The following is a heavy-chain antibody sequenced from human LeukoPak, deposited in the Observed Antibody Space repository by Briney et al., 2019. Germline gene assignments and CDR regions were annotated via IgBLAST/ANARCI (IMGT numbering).Heavy chain of an antibody. CDR2: INPNSGGT. V-gene: IGHV1-2*02. J-gene: IGHJ4*02. CDR3: ASYYYDSSGSRTFDY. CDR1: GYTFTGYY. D-gene: IGHD3-22*01. Sequence: GASVKVSCKASGYTFTGYYMHWVRQAPGQGLEWMGWINPNSGGTNYAQKFQGRVTMTRDTSISTAYMELSRLRSDDTAVYYCASYYYDSSGSRTFDYWGQGTRVTVSS.